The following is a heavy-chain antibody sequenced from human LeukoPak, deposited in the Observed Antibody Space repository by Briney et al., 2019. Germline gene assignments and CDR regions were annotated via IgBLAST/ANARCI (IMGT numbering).Heavy chain of an antibody. CDR1: GYTFTNYG. Sequence: GASVKVSCKASGYTFTNYGISWVRQAPGQGLEWMGWISAYSGYTHYAQKIQGRVTVTTEASTSTAYMELRSLTSYDTAVYYCARVRARGGNRPYYFDYWGQGTLVTVSS. J-gene: IGHJ4*02. CDR2: ISAYSGYT. V-gene: IGHV1-18*01. CDR3: ARVRARGGNRPYYFDY. D-gene: IGHD4-23*01.